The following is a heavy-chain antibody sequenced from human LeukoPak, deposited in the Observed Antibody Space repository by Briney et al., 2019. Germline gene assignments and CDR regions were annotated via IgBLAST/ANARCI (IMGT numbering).Heavy chain of an antibody. J-gene: IGHJ4*02. V-gene: IGHV4-30-4*01. CDR1: GGSISSGDYY. CDR3: ASRTRASHNFDY. D-gene: IGHD1-26*01. CDR2: IYYSGST. Sequence: SQTLSLTCTVSGGSISSGDYYWSWIRQPPGKGLEWIGYIYYSGSTYYNPSLKSRVTISVDTSKNQFSLKLSSVTATDTAVYYYASRTRASHNFDYWGQGTLVTVSS.